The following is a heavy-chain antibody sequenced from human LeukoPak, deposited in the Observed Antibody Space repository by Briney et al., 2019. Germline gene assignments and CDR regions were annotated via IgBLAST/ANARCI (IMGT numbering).Heavy chain of an antibody. CDR2: IIPIFGTA. Sequence: ASVKVSCKASGGTFSSYAISWVRQAPGQGLEWMGGIIPIFGTANYAQKFQGRVTITTDESTSTAYMELSSLRSEDTAVYYCAGGAMAPTNGSAPWAREPWSPSPQ. CDR3: AGGAMAPTNGSAP. CDR1: GGTFSSYA. V-gene: IGHV1-69*05. D-gene: IGHD5-18*01. J-gene: IGHJ5*02.